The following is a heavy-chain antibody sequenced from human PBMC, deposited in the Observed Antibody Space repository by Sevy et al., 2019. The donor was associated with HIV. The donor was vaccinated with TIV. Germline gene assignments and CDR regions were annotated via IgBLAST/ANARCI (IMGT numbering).Heavy chain of an antibody. V-gene: IGHV3-23*01. J-gene: IGHJ4*02. D-gene: IGHD3-10*01. CDR1: GFTFSSYA. CDR3: AKGLVQCFGELVWFDY. Sequence: AGSLRLSCAASGFTFSSYAMSWVLQAPGKELEWVSAISGSGGSTYYADSVKGRFTISRDNSKNTLYLQMNSLRSEDTAVYYCAKGLVQCFGELVWFDYWGQGTLVTVSS. CDR2: ISGSGGST.